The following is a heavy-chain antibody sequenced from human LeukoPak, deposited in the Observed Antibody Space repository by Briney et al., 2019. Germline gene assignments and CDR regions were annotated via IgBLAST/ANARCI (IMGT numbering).Heavy chain of an antibody. Sequence: PSETLSLTCIVSGGSISSSSYYWGWIRQPPGKGLEWIGSVYYKGNTYYIPSLKSRVTMSVDTSKNQFSLKLSSVTAADTAIYYCARVGGSYYGEPIFDYWGQGTLVTVSS. D-gene: IGHD1-26*01. J-gene: IGHJ4*02. CDR2: VYYKGNT. V-gene: IGHV4-39*07. CDR3: ARVGGSYYGEPIFDY. CDR1: GGSISSSSYY.